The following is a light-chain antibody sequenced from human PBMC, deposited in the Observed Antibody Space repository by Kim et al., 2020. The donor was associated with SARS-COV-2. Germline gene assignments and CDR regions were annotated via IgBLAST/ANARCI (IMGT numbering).Light chain of an antibody. CDR1: QGISSF. CDR3: QQFNSYPLT. V-gene: IGKV1-9*01. J-gene: IGKJ4*01. CDR2: AAS. Sequence: ASVGDRVTITCRASQGISSFLAWYQQKPGKAPDLLMSAASTLQSGVPSRFSGSGSGTDFTLTINSLQPEDFGTYYCQQFNSYPLTFGGGTKVDIK.